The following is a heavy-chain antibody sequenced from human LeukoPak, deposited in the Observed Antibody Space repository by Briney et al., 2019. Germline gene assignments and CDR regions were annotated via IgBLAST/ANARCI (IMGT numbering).Heavy chain of an antibody. V-gene: IGHV3-23*01. J-gene: IGHJ4*02. D-gene: IGHD3-3*01. CDR3: ARDGGYDFWSGYYQDY. CDR2: ITAIDGRT. Sequence: GSLRLSCVASGFTFSSTTMGWVRQAPGRGLEWVSSITAIDGRTYYADSVKGRFTISRDNSKNTLYLQMNSLRAEDTAVYYCARDGGYDFWSGYYQDYWGQGTLVTVSS. CDR1: GFTFSSTT.